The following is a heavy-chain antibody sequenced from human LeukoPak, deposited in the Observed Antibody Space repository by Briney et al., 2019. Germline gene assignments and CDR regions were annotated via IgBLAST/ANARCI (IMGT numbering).Heavy chain of an antibody. Sequence: GSLRLSCAASGFTFSSYEMNWVRQAPGKGLEWVSYISSSGSTIYYADSVKGRFTISRDNAKNSLYLQMNSLRAEDTAVYYCARAVYSGSSTWGQGTLSPSPQ. CDR1: GFTFSSYE. D-gene: IGHD1-26*01. CDR3: ARAVYSGSST. V-gene: IGHV3-48*03. CDR2: ISSSGSTI. J-gene: IGHJ4*02.